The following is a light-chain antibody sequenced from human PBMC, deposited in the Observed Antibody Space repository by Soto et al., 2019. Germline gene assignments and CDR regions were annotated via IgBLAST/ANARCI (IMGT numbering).Light chain of an antibody. CDR1: TGAVTSFYY. Sequence: QAVVTQEPSLTVSPGRTVTLTCASSTGAVTSFYYPNWFQQKAGQAPRVLIYSTSNKHSWTPARFSGSLLGDKAALTLSGVQPEDEAEYYCLLYYGGALVFGGGTKLTVL. V-gene: IGLV7-43*01. J-gene: IGLJ3*02. CDR3: LLYYGGALV. CDR2: STS.